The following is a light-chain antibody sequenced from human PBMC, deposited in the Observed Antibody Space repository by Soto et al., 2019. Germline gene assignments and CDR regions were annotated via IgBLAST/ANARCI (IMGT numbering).Light chain of an antibody. CDR2: GAS. Sequence: EIVLTQSPATLSLSPGERATLSCRASQSVSSYLAWYQQIPGQAPRLLIYGASTRATGIPDRFSGSGSGTDFTLTISRLEPEDFAVYYCQQYGSSPYTFGLGTKVDIK. CDR3: QQYGSSPYT. CDR1: QSVSSY. V-gene: IGKV3-20*01. J-gene: IGKJ2*01.